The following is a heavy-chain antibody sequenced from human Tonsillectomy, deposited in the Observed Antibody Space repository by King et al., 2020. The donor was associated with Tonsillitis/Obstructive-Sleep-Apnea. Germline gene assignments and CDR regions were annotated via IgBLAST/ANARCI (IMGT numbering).Heavy chain of an antibody. D-gene: IGHD6-13*01. V-gene: IGHV4-59*01. CDR1: GGSISPYY. J-gene: IGHJ6*02. CDR3: ARGLNSTYEGVDYGLDV. CDR2: IYHSGST. Sequence: MQLQESGPGLVKPSETLSLTCTVSGGSISPYYWSWIRPPPGKALEYIGYIYHSGSTNYNPSLKSRVSISVDTSKNQLSLKLRSVTAADTAVYYCARGLNSTYEGVDYGLDVWGQGTTVTVSS.